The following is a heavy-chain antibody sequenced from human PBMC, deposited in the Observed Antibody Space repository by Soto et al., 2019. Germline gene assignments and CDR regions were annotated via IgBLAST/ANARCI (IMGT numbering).Heavy chain of an antibody. D-gene: IGHD2-15*01. CDR1: GGSLSSSTYY. CDR2: IYFGGST. Sequence: PAETLSLTCTVSGGSLSSSTYYWGWIRQPPGKGLEWIGSIYFGGSTYYNPSLKSRVTISVDTSKSKFSLKLSSVTAAATGVYYCARRGGPADFWGQGTLVTVSS. V-gene: IGHV4-39*01. CDR3: ARRGGPADF. J-gene: IGHJ4*02.